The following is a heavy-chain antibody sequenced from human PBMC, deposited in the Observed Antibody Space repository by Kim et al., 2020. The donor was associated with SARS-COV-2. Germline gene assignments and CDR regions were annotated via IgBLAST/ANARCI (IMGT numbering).Heavy chain of an antibody. Sequence: FGSYSMNWVRQAPGKGLEWVSSISSSSSYIYYADSVKGRFTISRDNAKNSLYLQMNSLRAEDTAVYYCARDGLRFLEWLPPLDYWGQGILAT. CDR1: FGSYS. V-gene: IGHV3-21*01. CDR3: ARDGLRFLEWLPPLDY. J-gene: IGHJ4*02. CDR2: ISSSSSYI. D-gene: IGHD3-3*01.